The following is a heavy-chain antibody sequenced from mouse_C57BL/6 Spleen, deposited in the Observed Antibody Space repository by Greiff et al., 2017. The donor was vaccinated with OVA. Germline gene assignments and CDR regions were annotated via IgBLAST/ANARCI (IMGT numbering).Heavy chain of an antibody. D-gene: IGHD1-1*01. CDR1: GYTFTSYW. CDR2: IYPSDSET. V-gene: IGHV1-61*01. CDR3: ASYYGSSSGYFDV. J-gene: IGHJ1*03. Sequence: QVQLQQSGAELVRPGSSVKLSCKASGYTFTSYWMDWVKQRPGQGLEWIGNIYPSDSETHYNQKFKDKATLTVDKSSSTAYMQLSSLTSEDSAVYYCASYYGSSSGYFDVWGTGTTVTVSS.